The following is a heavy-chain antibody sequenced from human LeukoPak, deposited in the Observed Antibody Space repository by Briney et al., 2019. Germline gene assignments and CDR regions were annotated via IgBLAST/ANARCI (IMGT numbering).Heavy chain of an antibody. V-gene: IGHV4-34*01. J-gene: IGHJ5*02. Sequence: PSETLSLTCTVSGGSISSYYWSWIRQPPGKGLEWIGEINHSGSTNYNPSLKSRVTISVDTSKNQFSLKLSSVTAADTAVYYCARLFGARSWFDPWGQGTLVTVSS. CDR3: ARLFGARSWFDP. CDR2: INHSGST. D-gene: IGHD3-16*01. CDR1: GGSISSYY.